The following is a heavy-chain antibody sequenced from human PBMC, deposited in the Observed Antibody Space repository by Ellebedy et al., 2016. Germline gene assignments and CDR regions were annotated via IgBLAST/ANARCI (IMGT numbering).Heavy chain of an antibody. CDR3: AKGTMDYFYH. Sequence: GGSLRLXXAGSGFTFNDYALHWVRQAPGKGLEWVSGISWDGAVIGYGGSVKGRFTISKDSAKNYLYLQMNSLRPEDTAFYYCAKGTMDYFYHWGQGTLVTVSS. D-gene: IGHD4/OR15-4a*01. V-gene: IGHV3-9*01. J-gene: IGHJ4*02. CDR2: ISWDGAVI. CDR1: GFTFNDYA.